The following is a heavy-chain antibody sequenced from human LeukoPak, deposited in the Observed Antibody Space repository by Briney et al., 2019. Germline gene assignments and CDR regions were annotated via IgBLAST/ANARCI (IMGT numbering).Heavy chain of an antibody. CDR1: GYTFTSYY. CDR2: INPSGGST. J-gene: IGHJ4*02. Sequence: ASVKVSCKASGYTFTSYYMHWVRQAPGQGLEWMGIINPSGGSTSYAQKFQGGVTMTRDMSTSTVYMELSSLRSEDTAVYYCVRESIAAAGPGFDYWGQGTLVTVSS. CDR3: VRESIAAAGPGFDY. V-gene: IGHV1-46*01. D-gene: IGHD6-13*01.